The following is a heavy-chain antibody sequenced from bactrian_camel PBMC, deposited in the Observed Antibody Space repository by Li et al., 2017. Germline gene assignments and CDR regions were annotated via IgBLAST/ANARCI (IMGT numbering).Heavy chain of an antibody. V-gene: IGHV3S53*01. CDR3: AAVRCVADYILTRGGPKPYVYNL. CDR2: MDSFGNP. D-gene: IGHD7*01. CDR1: GYTSGTYC. J-gene: IGHJ4*01. Sequence: HVQLVESGGGSVQAGGSLRLSCSASGYTSGTYCMGWFRQAPGKQREGIAHMDSFGNPTYADSVKGRFTISKDSAKKTLYLQMNSLKPVDTAMYYCAAVRCVADYILTRGGPKPYVYNLWGQGTQVTVS.